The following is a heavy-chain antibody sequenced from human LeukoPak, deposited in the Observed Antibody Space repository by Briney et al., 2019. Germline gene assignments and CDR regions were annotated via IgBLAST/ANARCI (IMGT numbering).Heavy chain of an antibody. Sequence: PGGSLRLSCEGSGFTFGDYAMRWVRHGPGKGLEWVSSINDKSDTLDYADSVRGRFTVSTDNARNSLYLQMNSLRHDDTAPYYCAKGVFYATGVTDPFNLWGEGTMVTVSS. CDR2: INDKSDTL. J-gene: IGHJ3*01. CDR3: AKGVFYATGVTDPFNL. D-gene: IGHD2-8*01. V-gene: IGHV3-9*01. CDR1: GFTFGDYA.